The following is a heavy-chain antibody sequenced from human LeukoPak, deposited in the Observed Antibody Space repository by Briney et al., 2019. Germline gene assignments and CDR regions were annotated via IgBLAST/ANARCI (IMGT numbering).Heavy chain of an antibody. V-gene: IGHV3-23*01. CDR2: ISGNAGST. J-gene: IGHJ4*02. CDR1: GFTLSSYA. CDR3: AKDLLASYYYDSSGYYFASFFDY. D-gene: IGHD3-22*01. Sequence: AGGSLRLSCAASGFTLSSYAMSWVRQAPGKGLEWVSLISGNAGSTYYADSVKGRFTISRDNSKNTLYLQMNSLRAEDTAVYYCAKDLLASYYYDSSGYYFASFFDYWGQGTLVTVSS.